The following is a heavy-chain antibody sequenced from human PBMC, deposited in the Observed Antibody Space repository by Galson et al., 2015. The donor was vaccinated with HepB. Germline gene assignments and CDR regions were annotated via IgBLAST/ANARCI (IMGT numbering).Heavy chain of an antibody. J-gene: IGHJ6*01. Sequence: SLRLSCAASGFTFSWSAMSWVRQAPGKGLEWVSVISGGGDSTKYADSVKGRFTISRDNSKNTLYLQMNSLRAEDMAVYYCAKEIWSGSNYNGMDVWGQGTTVTVSS. D-gene: IGHD3-3*01. V-gene: IGHV3-23*01. CDR2: ISGGGDST. CDR3: AKEIWSGSNYNGMDV. CDR1: GFTFSWSA.